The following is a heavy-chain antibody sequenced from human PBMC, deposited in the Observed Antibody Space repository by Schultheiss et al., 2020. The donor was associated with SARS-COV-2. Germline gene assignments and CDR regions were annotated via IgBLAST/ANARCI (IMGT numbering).Heavy chain of an antibody. D-gene: IGHD5-24*01. V-gene: IGHV4-39*07. J-gene: IGHJ6*02. Sequence: SETLSLTCTVSGGSISSSSYYWSWIRQPPGKGLEWIGEINHSGSTNYNPSLKSRVTISVDTSKNQFSLKLSSVTAADTAVYYCARDIKDGPYYYYYYGMDVWGQGTTVTVSS. CDR3: ARDIKDGPYYYYYYGMDV. CDR2: INHSGST. CDR1: GGSISSSSYY.